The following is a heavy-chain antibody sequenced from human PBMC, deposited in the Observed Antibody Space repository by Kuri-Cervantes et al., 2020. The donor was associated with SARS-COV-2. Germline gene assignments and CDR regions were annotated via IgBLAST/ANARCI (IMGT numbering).Heavy chain of an antibody. CDR2: IYIGGRT. D-gene: IGHD4-11*01. CDR3: LKKGDYSNYAERPHYSYYYMDV. CDR1: GFTVSTIY. V-gene: IGHV3-53*05. Sequence: GGSLRPSFEASGFTVSTIYRTGVRQAPGKGLEWVSVIYIGGRTNYADSVKGRFTISRDNYKNTLYLQMNSLRAEDTAVYYYLKKGDYSNYAERPHYSYYYMDVWGKGTTVTVSS. J-gene: IGHJ6*03.